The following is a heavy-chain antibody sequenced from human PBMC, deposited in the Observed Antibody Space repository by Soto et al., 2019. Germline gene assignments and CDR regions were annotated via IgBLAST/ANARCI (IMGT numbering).Heavy chain of an antibody. CDR1: RDSITTINYY. D-gene: IGHD5-18*01. CDR2: IYYTEST. Sequence: PGTLLLTCTVSRDSITTINYYWAWIRPATGKWLESIATIYYTESTHDNPSLKSRDPMSVDTSKIQLSQKITSLIAPDTGVYFCARNSGYDSGYPRWCDAWGQGILVT. CDR3: ARNSGYDSGYPRWCDA. J-gene: IGHJ4*02. V-gene: IGHV4-39*01.